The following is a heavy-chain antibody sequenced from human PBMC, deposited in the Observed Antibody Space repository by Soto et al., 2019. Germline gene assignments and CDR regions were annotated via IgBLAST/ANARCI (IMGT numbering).Heavy chain of an antibody. CDR3: ALYQRGYSGGSQFHP. CDR1: GVSIGGSYHY. Sequence: PSETLSLTCTVSGVSIGGSYHYWGWIRQPPGKGLEWIGNIDLGGTKYYSPSLKSRLTLSLDTSKKLLSLELASVTATDTAVYYCALYQRGYSGGSQFHPWGQGIRVTVSS. V-gene: IGHV4-39*01. J-gene: IGHJ5*02. CDR2: IDLGGTK. D-gene: IGHD5-12*01.